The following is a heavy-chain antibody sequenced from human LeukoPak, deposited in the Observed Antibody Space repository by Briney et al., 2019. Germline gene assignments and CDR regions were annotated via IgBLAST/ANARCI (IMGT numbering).Heavy chain of an antibody. CDR1: GGSISSGGYS. D-gene: IGHD6-25*01. J-gene: IGHJ3*02. CDR3: ARSGGAFDI. CDR2: IYHSGST. V-gene: IGHV4-30-2*01. Sequence: TPSQTLSLTCAVSGGSISSGGYSWSWIRQPPGKGLEWIGYIYHSGSTYYNPSLKSRVTISVDRSKNQFSLKLSSVTAADTAVYYCARSGGAFDIWGQGTMVTVSS.